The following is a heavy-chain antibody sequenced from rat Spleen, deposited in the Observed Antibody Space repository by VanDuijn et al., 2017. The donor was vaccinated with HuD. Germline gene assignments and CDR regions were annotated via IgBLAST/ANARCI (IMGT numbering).Heavy chain of an antibody. CDR1: GFTFSSYW. D-gene: IGHD4-3*01. V-gene: IGHV5-58*01. CDR3: AVAGYGY. CDR2: ISYDGSST. J-gene: IGHJ2*01. Sequence: EVQLVETGGGLVQPGRSLKLSCEASGFTFSSYWMYWVRQAPGKGLEWVATISYDGSSTYYRDSVKGRFTISRANSENTVYLQMNSLRSEDTATYYCAVAGYGYWGQGVMVTVSS.